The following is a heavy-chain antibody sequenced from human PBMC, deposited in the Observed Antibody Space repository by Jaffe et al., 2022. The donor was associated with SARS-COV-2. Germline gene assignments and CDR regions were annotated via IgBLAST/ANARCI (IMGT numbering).Heavy chain of an antibody. CDR3: ASLMMGGCSGGSCDAFDI. Sequence: QVQLVQSGAEVKKPGASVKVSCKASGYTFTGYYMHWVRQAPGQGLEWMGRINPNSGGTNYAQKFQGRVTMTRDTSISTAYMELSRLRSDDTAVYYCASLMMGGCSGGSCDAFDIWGQGTMVTVSS. CDR1: GYTFTGYY. D-gene: IGHD2-15*01. CDR2: INPNSGGT. J-gene: IGHJ3*02. V-gene: IGHV1-2*06.